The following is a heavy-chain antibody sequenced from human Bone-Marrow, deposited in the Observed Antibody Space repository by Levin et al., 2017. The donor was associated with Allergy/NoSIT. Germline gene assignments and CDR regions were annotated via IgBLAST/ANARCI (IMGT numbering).Heavy chain of an antibody. CDR1: GGSISSSSYY. D-gene: IGHD3-10*01. J-gene: IGHJ4*02. V-gene: IGHV4-39*01. CDR2: VYYTGSN. Sequence: SETLSLTCSVSGGSISSSSYYWGWIRQPPGKGLEWIGSVYYTGSNFYNPSLKSRLTMSVDTSKNQFSLKLSSVTAADTALYYCATADYYFEHWGRGTLVTVSS. CDR3: ATADYYFEH.